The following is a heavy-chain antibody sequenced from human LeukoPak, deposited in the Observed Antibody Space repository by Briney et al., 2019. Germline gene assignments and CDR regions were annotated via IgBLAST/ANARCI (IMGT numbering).Heavy chain of an antibody. J-gene: IGHJ4*02. D-gene: IGHD2-2*02. Sequence: SETLSLTCTVSGGSISSYYWSWIRQPPGKGLEWIGYIYYSGSTNYNPSLKSRVTISVDTSKNQFSLKLSSVTAADTAVYYCASRRYCSSTSCYRKTLWIGYWGQGTLVTVSS. V-gene: IGHV4-59*12. CDR2: IYYSGST. CDR1: GGSISSYY. CDR3: ASRRYCSSTSCYRKTLWIGY.